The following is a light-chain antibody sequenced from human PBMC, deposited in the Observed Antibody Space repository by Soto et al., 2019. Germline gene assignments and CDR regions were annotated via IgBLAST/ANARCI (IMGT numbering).Light chain of an antibody. Sequence: LTQPASVSGSPGQSITISCTGTSSDVGGYNYVSWYQQHPGKAPKLMIYEVSNRPSGVSNRFSGSKSGNTASLTISGLQAEDEADYSCSSYTSSSTFFGTGTKVTVL. CDR2: EVS. V-gene: IGLV2-14*01. J-gene: IGLJ1*01. CDR1: SSDVGGYNY. CDR3: SSYTSSSTF.